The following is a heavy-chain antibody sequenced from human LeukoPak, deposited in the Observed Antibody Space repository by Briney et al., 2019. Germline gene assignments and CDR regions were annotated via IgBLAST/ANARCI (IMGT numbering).Heavy chain of an antibody. D-gene: IGHD2-15*01. Sequence: GGSLRLSCAASGFTFSSYAMHWVRQAPGKGLEGVAVISYDGSNKYYADSVKGRFTISRDNSKNTLYLQMNSLRAEDTAVYYCARDRVDCSGGSCYGYFDYWGQGTLVTVSS. CDR2: ISYDGSNK. CDR3: ARDRVDCSGGSCYGYFDY. CDR1: GFTFSSYA. J-gene: IGHJ4*02. V-gene: IGHV3-30-3*01.